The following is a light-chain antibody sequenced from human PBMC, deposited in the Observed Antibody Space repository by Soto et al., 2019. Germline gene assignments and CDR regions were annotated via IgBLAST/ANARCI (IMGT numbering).Light chain of an antibody. CDR1: QSVSSSY. Sequence: EIVLTQSPGTLSLSPGERATLSCRASQSVSSSYLAWYQQKPGQAPRLLIYGASSRATGIPDRFSGSGSGTDFSLTISRLEPEDFAVYFCQQYVSALITFGQETRLEIK. CDR3: QQYVSALIT. CDR2: GAS. V-gene: IGKV3-20*01. J-gene: IGKJ5*01.